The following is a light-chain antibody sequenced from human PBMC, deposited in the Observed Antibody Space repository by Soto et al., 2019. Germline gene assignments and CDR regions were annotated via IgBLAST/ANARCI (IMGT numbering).Light chain of an antibody. CDR2: AAS. J-gene: IGKJ1*01. V-gene: IGKV1-17*01. CDR1: QGISTY. CDR3: QQYNSYS. Sequence: DIQLTQSPSSLSASVGDTVTITCRASQGISTYLNWYQQKPGKAPKLLIYAASSLESGVPSRFSGSGSGTGFTLTISSLQPDDFATYYCQQYNSYSFGQGTKVDIK.